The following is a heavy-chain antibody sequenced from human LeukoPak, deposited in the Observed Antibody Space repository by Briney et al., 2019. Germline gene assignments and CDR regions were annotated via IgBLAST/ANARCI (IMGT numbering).Heavy chain of an antibody. J-gene: IGHJ3*02. Sequence: PGGSLRLSCAASGFTVSNNHMSWVRQAPGKGLNWVSIIYSGGTTYYADSVKGRFTISRDNSKNALYLQMNSLSAEDTAVYYCARDADYGGSPDAFDIWGRGTIVTVSS. CDR3: ARDADYGGSPDAFDI. V-gene: IGHV3-53*01. CDR1: GFTVSNNH. CDR2: IYSGGTT. D-gene: IGHD4-23*01.